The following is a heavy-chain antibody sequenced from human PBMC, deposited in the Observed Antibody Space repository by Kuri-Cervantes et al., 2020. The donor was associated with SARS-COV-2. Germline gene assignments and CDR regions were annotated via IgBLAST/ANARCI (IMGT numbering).Heavy chain of an antibody. CDR2: IYYSGST. D-gene: IGHD2-2*01. CDR3: ARGWGGYCSSTSCYYYYYGMDV. J-gene: IGHJ6*02. V-gene: IGHV4-30-4*01. CDR1: GGSISSGDYY. Sequence: SETLSLTCTVSGGSISSGDYYWGWIRQPPGKGLEWIGYIYYSGSTYYNPSLKSRVTISVDTSKNQFSLKLSSVTATDTAVYYCARGWGGYCSSTSCYYYYYGMDVWGQGTTVTVSS.